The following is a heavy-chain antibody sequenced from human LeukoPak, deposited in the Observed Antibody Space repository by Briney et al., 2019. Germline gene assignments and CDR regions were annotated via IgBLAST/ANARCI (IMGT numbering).Heavy chain of an antibody. D-gene: IGHD1-26*01. V-gene: IGHV1-2*02. CDR1: GYTFTGYY. Sequence: ASVKVSCKASGYTFTGYYMHWVRQAPGQGLEWMGWINPNSGGTNYAQKFQGRVTMTRDTSISTAYMELSRLRSHDATVYYCARASGSYWWFDSWGQGTLVTVSS. CDR2: INPNSGGT. CDR3: ARASGSYWWFDS. J-gene: IGHJ5*01.